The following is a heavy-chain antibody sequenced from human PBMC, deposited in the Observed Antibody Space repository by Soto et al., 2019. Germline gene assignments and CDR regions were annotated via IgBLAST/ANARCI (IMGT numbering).Heavy chain of an antibody. V-gene: IGHV3-30-3*01. CDR1: GFIFSGYA. Sequence: QVQLVESGGGVVQPGRSLRLSCAASGFIFSGYAMHWVRQAPGKGLEWVAVISYDGNTKYYADSVKGRFTVSRDNSKNTLYVHMTNLSAEDTAMYYCAKAKSAYEIDYWGQGTLVNVYS. J-gene: IGHJ4*02. CDR2: ISYDGNTK. CDR3: AKAKSAYEIDY. D-gene: IGHD5-12*01.